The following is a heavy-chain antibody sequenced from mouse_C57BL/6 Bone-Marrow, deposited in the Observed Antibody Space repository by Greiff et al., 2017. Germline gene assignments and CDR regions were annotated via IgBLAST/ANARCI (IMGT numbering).Heavy chain of an antibody. CDR3: VGGRDFYV. CDR2: IRRKSSNYAT. J-gene: IGHJ1*03. CDR1: GFIFNTYA. V-gene: IGHV10-3*01. Sequence: GGGLVQPNGSLKLSCAAFGFIFNTYAMLWVRQAPGKGLEWVARIRRKSSNYATYYAESVKDRFTISRDDTQSMLYLQMNNLKTEDTAMYYWVGGRDFYVWCTGTTVTVSS.